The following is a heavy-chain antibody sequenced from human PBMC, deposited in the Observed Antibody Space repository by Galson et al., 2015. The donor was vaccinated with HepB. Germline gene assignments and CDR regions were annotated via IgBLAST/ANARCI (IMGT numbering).Heavy chain of an antibody. CDR2: ITSGSSYI. J-gene: IGHJ6*03. CDR1: GFTFSSYS. Sequence: SLRLSCAASGFTFSSYSMSWVRQAPGKGLEWVSSITSGSSYIFYGDSVKGRFSISRDNAKNSLYLEMNSLRAEDTAVYYCARGEDSSRWFRGVSYYYFYYMDVWGKGTTVTVSS. D-gene: IGHD6-13*01. CDR3: ARGEDSSRWFRGVSYYYFYYMDV. V-gene: IGHV3-21*06.